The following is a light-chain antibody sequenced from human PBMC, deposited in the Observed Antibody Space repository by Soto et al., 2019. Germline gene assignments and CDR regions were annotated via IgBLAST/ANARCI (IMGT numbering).Light chain of an antibody. CDR1: SSDVGGYNY. V-gene: IGLV2-14*01. J-gene: IGLJ1*01. CDR2: DVS. CDR3: SSYTSSSTRG. Sequence: QSALTQPASVSGSPGQSITISCTGTSSDVGGYNYVSWYQQHPGKAPKLMIFDVSNRPSGVSNRFSVSKSGNTASLTISGLQAEDEADYYCSSYTSSSTRGFGTGTKLTVL.